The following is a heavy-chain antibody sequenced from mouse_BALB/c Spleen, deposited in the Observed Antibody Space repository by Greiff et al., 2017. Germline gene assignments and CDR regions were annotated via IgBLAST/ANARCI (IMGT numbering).Heavy chain of an antibody. J-gene: IGHJ3*01. CDR1: GFTFSSYT. Sequence: DVHLVESGGGLVQPGGSLKLSCAASGFTFSSYTMSWVRQTPEKRLEWVAYISNGGGSTYYPDTVKGRFTISRDNAKNTLYLQMSSLKSEDTAMYYCASPYGNYVWFAYWGQGTLVTVSA. CDR3: ASPYGNYVWFAY. CDR2: ISNGGGST. V-gene: IGHV5-12-2*01. D-gene: IGHD2-1*01.